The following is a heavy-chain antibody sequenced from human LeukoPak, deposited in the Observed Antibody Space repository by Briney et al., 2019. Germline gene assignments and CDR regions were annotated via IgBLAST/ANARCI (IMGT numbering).Heavy chain of an antibody. CDR3: ARDGGYSYGLFDY. V-gene: IGHV4-30-4*08. J-gene: IGHJ4*02. CDR1: GGSISSGDYY. D-gene: IGHD5-18*01. CDR2: IYYSGST. Sequence: SQTLSLTCTVSGGSISSGDYYWSWIRQPPGKGLEWIGYIYYSGSTYYNPSLKSRVTISVDTSKNQFSLKLSSVTAADTAMYYCARDGGYSYGLFDYWGQGTLVTVSS.